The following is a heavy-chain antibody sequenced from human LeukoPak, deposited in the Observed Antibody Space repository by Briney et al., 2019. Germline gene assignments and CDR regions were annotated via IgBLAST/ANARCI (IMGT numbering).Heavy chain of an antibody. CDR3: ARGEDNADEYLREDY. Sequence: GGSLRLSCAASGFTVSGNYMSWVRQAPGKGLEWVANINQDGSEKSYVDSVRGRFTISRDNAKNSLYLQTNRVGAEDTAVYYCARGEDNADEYLREDYWGQGILVTVSS. D-gene: IGHD2/OR15-2a*01. V-gene: IGHV3-7*04. CDR1: GFTVSGNY. J-gene: IGHJ4*02. CDR2: INQDGSEK.